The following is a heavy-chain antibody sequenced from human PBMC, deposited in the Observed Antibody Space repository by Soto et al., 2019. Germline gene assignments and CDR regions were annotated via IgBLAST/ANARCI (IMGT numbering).Heavy chain of an antibody. Sequence: SETLSLTCTVSGGSISSGGYYWSWIRQHPGKGLEWIGYIYYSGSTYYNPSLKSRVTISVDTSKNQFSLKLSSVTAADTAVYYCARGSSSSHWFDPWGQGTLVTVSS. V-gene: IGHV4-31*03. CDR3: ARGSSSSHWFDP. J-gene: IGHJ5*02. CDR1: GGSISSGGYY. D-gene: IGHD6-6*01. CDR2: IYYSGST.